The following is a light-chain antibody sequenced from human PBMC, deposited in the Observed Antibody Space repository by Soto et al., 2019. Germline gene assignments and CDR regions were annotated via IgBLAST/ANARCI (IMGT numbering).Light chain of an antibody. Sequence: EIVLTQSPGTLSLSPGERATLSCRASQSVSSNYLAWYQQKPGQAPRLLIYDASNRAAGIPARFSGSGSGTDFTLTINSLEPEDFALYYCQQRYNWPPTFGQGTKVDIK. CDR3: QQRYNWPPT. J-gene: IGKJ1*01. CDR1: QSVSSNY. CDR2: DAS. V-gene: IGKV3-11*01.